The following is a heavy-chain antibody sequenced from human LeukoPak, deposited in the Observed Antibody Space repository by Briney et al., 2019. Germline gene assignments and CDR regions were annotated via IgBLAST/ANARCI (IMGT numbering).Heavy chain of an antibody. V-gene: IGHV3-23*01. CDR1: GFSFSTPG. CDR2: ISVEGESA. Sequence: PGGSLRLSCTVSGFSFSTPGMSWVRQAQGKGLQTISAISVEGESAYYADSVKGRFTISRDNSKNTLYLQMNSLRVEDTAVYFCAQGYGNGWYPHWGQGSLVSVSS. CDR3: AQGYGNGWYPH. D-gene: IGHD6-19*01. J-gene: IGHJ4*02.